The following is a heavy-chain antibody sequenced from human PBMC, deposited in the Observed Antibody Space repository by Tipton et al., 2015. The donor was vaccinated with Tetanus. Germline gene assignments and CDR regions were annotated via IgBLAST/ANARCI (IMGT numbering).Heavy chain of an antibody. CDR3: ARYSSSWSHWFDP. J-gene: IGHJ5*02. Sequence: GSLRLSCAASGFTFSSYGMNWVRQAPGKGLEWVSVIYSGGSTYYADSVKGRFTISRDNSKNTLYFQMNSLRAEDTAVYYCARYSSSWSHWFDPWGQGTLVTVSS. CDR1: GFTFSSYG. V-gene: IGHV3-53*01. CDR2: IYSGGST. D-gene: IGHD6-13*01.